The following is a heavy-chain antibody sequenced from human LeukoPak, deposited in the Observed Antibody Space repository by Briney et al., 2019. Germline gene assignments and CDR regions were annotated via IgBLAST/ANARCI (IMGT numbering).Heavy chain of an antibody. CDR3: AKWGDYDILTGYYVPDY. D-gene: IGHD3-9*01. Sequence: GGSLRLSCAASGFTFSDYEINWVRQAPGKGLEWVSAITGSDGSSYYADSVKGRFTISGDNSKNTLYLQVNSLRAEDTAVYYCAKWGDYDILTGYYVPDYWGQGTLVTVSS. V-gene: IGHV3-23*01. CDR1: GFTFSDYE. J-gene: IGHJ4*02. CDR2: ITGSDGSS.